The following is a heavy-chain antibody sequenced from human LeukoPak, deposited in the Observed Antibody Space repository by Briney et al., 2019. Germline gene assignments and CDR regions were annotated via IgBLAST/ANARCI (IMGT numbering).Heavy chain of an antibody. J-gene: IGHJ4*02. V-gene: IGHV4-61*02. CDR1: GGSISSGSYY. Sequence: PSQTLSLTCTVSGGSISSGSYYWSWIRQPAGKGLEWIGRIYTSGSTNYNPSLKSRVTISVDTPKNQFSLKLSSVTAADTAVYYCARAPKYGDYVYWGQGTLVTVSS. CDR3: ARAPKYGDYVY. CDR2: IYTSGST. D-gene: IGHD4-17*01.